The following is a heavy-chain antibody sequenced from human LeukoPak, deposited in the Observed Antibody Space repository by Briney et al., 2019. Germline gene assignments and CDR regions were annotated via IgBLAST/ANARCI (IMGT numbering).Heavy chain of an antibody. Sequence: PSETLSLTCTVSGGSISSYYWCWIRQPAGKGLEWIGCIYTSGSTNYNASLKSRVSMSVDTSKNQFSLKLSSVTAADTAVFYCARENSGSYREFDYWGQGTLVTVSS. V-gene: IGHV4-4*07. J-gene: IGHJ4*02. CDR3: ARENSGSYREFDY. CDR2: IYTSGST. CDR1: GGSISSYY. D-gene: IGHD1-26*01.